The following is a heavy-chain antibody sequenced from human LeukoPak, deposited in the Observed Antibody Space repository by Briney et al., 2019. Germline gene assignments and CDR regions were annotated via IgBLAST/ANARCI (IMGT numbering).Heavy chain of an antibody. CDR3: ARRIAVAGMVYYYYMDV. J-gene: IGHJ6*03. D-gene: IGHD6-19*01. CDR1: GFTFSSYS. Sequence: PGGSLRLSCAASGFTFSSYSMNWVRQAPGKGLEWVSSISSSSSYIYYADSVKGRFTISRDNAKNSLYLQMNSLRAEDTAVYYCARRIAVAGMVYYYYMDVWGKGTTVTVSS. CDR2: ISSSSSYI. V-gene: IGHV3-21*01.